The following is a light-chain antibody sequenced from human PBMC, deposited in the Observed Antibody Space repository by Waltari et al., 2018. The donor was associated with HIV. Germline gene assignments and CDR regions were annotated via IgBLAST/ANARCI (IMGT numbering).Light chain of an antibody. CDR2: LGS. CDR3: MQTLEAPWT. CDR1: QSLLHYHGHDY. Sequence: DIVLTQSPLSLPVSPGESASISCRSSQSLLHYHGHDYLGRYLQRPGQSPHLLIHLGSKWASGAPGRFSGRGSGTDFTLNITRVEAGDVGHYYCMQTLEAPWTFGQGTRVEI. V-gene: IGKV2-28*01. J-gene: IGKJ1*01.